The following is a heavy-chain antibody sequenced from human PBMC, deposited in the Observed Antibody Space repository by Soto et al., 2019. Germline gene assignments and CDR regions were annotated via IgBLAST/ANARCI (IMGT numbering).Heavy chain of an antibody. V-gene: IGHV4-59*08. Sequence: QVQLQESGPGLVKPSETLSLTCTVSGGSISSYYWSWIRQPPGKGLEWIGYIYYSGSTNYNPSLTXRXTXXVDTSKNQFSLKLSSVTAADPAVYYCARGGGSPDSWGQGTLVTVSS. CDR2: IYYSGST. J-gene: IGHJ4*02. CDR3: ARGGGSPDS. D-gene: IGHD1-26*01. CDR1: GGSISSYY.